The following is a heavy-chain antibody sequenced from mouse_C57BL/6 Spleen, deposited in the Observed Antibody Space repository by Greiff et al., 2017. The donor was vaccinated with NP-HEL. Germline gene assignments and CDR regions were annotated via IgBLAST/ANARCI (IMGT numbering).Heavy chain of an antibody. Sequence: VQLKESGPGLVKPSQSLSLTCSVTGYSITSGYYWNWIRQFPGNKLEWMGYISYDGSNNYNPSLKNRISITRDTSKNQFFLKLNSVTTEDTATYYCAREPYDYDGYWGQGTTLTVSS. CDR2: ISYDGSN. CDR1: GYSITSGYY. D-gene: IGHD2-4*01. V-gene: IGHV3-6*01. J-gene: IGHJ2*01. CDR3: AREPYDYDGY.